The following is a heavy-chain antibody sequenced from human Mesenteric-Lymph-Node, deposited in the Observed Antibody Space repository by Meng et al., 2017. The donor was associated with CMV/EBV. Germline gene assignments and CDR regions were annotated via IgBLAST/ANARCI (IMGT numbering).Heavy chain of an antibody. V-gene: IGHV3-48*04. CDR1: GFTFSSYW. D-gene: IGHD2/OR15-2a*01. CDR3: ANFRGGRMGWFDP. CDR2: ISSSGSTI. Sequence: GGSLRLSCAASGFTFSSYWMSWVRQAPGKGLEWVSYISSSGSTIYYADSVKGRFTISRDNAKNSLYLQMNSLRAEDTAVYYCANFRGGRMGWFDPWGQGTLVTVSS. J-gene: IGHJ5*02.